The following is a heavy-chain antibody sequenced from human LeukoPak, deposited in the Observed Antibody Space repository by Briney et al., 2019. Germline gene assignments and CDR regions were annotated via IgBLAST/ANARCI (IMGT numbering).Heavy chain of an antibody. Sequence: WASVKVSCKASGGTFSSYAISWVRQAPGQGLEWMGGIIPIFGTANYAQKFQGRVTITTDESTSTAYMELSSLRSEDTAVYYCAFALPLRFLECLSWGQGTLVTVSS. CDR1: GGTFSSYA. V-gene: IGHV1-69*05. CDR3: AFALPLRFLECLS. CDR2: IIPIFGTA. D-gene: IGHD3-3*01. J-gene: IGHJ4*02.